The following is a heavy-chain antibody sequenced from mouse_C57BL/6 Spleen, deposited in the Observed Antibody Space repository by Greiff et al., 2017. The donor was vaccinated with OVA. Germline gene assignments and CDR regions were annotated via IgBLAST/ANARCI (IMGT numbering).Heavy chain of an antibody. D-gene: IGHD1-1*01. Sequence: VQLQQSGAELVKPGASVKMSCKASGYTFTSYWITWVKQRPGQGLEWIGDIYPGSGSTNYNEKFKSKATLTVDTPSSTAYMQLSSLTSEDSAVYYCAREITTVVVDYWGQGTTLTVSS. CDR2: IYPGSGST. V-gene: IGHV1-55*01. CDR1: GYTFTSYW. CDR3: AREITTVVVDY. J-gene: IGHJ2*01.